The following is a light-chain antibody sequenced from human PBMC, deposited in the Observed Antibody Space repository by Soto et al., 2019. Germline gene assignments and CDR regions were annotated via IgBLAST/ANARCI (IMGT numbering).Light chain of an antibody. V-gene: IGLV2-11*01. Sequence: QSALTQPRSVSGSPRQSVTVSCTGTSSDVGPYNYVSWYQQHPGKAPKLMIYDVSKRPSGVPDRFSGSKSGNTASLTISGLQAEDEADYYCCSYAGTYAYVFGTGTKLTVL. CDR3: CSYAGTYAYV. CDR1: SSDVGPYNY. J-gene: IGLJ1*01. CDR2: DVS.